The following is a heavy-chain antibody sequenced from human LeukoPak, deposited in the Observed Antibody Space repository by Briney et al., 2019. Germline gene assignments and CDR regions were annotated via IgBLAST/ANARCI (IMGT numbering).Heavy chain of an antibody. V-gene: IGHV1-18*01. CDR1: GYTFTSYG. CDR3: ARNYYDSSGYYSGLDY. D-gene: IGHD3-22*01. CDR2: ISAYNGNT. Sequence: LGASVKVSCKASGYTFTSYGISWVRQAPGQGLEWMGWISAYNGNTNYAQKLQGRVTMTTDTSTSTAYMELRSLRSDDTAVYYCARNYYDSSGYYSGLDYWGQGTLVTVSS. J-gene: IGHJ4*02.